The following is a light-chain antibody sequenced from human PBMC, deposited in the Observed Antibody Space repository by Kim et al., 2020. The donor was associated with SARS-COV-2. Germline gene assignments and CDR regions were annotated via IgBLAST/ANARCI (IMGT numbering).Light chain of an antibody. J-gene: IGLJ2*01. CDR1: SLKTYY. Sequence: SSELTQDPAVSVALGQTVRITCQGDSLKTYYATWYQQKPGQAPIVVIYGKNNRPSGIPDRFSGSSSGNTASLTVTGAQAVDEADYYCNSRGNSGDHVVLG. V-gene: IGLV3-19*01. CDR2: GKN. CDR3: NSRGNSGDHVV.